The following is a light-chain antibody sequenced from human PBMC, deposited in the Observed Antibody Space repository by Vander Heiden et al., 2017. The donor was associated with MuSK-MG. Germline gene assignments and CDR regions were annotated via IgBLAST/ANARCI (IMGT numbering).Light chain of an antibody. J-gene: IGLJ2*01. CDR3: ASWDDSLNRLL. CDR2: PYN. CDR1: SSNIGSNA. Sequence: GQRVTISCSGTSSNIGSNAVNWYQQLPGTAPQLLIYPYNQRPSGVPDRFPGSKAGTSASLTMIGMHSDDEADDYCASWDDSLNRLLFGGGTKLTVL. V-gene: IGLV1-44*01.